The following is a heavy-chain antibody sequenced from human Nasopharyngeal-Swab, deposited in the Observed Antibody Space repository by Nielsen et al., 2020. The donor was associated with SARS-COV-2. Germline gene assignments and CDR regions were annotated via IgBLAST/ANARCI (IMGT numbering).Heavy chain of an antibody. V-gene: IGHV4-39*01. CDR3: ARRDSSTLYFDY. D-gene: IGHD6-13*01. CDR1: GGSISSSSYY. CDR2: IYYSGST. Sequence: GSLRLSCTVSGGSISSSSYYWGWIRQPPGKGLGWIGNIYYSGSTYYNPSLKSRVTISVNTPKNQFSRKLSSVTAADTAVYCCARRDSSTLYFDYWGQGTLVTVSS. J-gene: IGHJ4*02.